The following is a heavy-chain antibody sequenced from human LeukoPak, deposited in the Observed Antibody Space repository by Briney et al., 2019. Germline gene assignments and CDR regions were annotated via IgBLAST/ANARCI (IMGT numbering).Heavy chain of an antibody. CDR2: IYGDGST. CDR1: GFIVSSSY. CDR3: ARDLEPGFDP. D-gene: IGHD5-24*01. V-gene: IGHV3-66*01. Sequence: GGSLRLSCAVSGFIVSSSYITWVRQAPGKGLEWVSVIYGDGSTYYAESVKGRFVISRDNSKNKLYLQLSSLRAEDTAVYYCARDLEPGFDPWGQGTLVTVSS. J-gene: IGHJ5*02.